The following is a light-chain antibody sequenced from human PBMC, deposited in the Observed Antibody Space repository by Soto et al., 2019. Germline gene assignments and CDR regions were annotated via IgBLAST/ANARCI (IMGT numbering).Light chain of an antibody. Sequence: DIVMTQSPATLSVFPGERATLSCRASQSVGSSLSWYQQKPGQAPRLLFYGASNRATGIPARFSGSGSGTDFTLTISSLEPEDFAVYYCQQRSNWPPITFGQGTRLEIK. CDR1: QSVGSS. CDR3: QQRSNWPPIT. CDR2: GAS. J-gene: IGKJ5*01. V-gene: IGKV3-11*01.